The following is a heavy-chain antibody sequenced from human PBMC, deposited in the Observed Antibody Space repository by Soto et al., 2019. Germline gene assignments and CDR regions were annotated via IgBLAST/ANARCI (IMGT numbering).Heavy chain of an antibody. V-gene: IGHV3-33*01. J-gene: IGHJ6*02. Sequence: PGGSLRLSCAASGFTFNTYGMHWVRQAPGRGLEWVAVIWYDGSIKYYADSVKGRFTISRDNSKNTLYLQMNRLRVEDTAVYYCARIDCTGGSCRPYAYYDMDVWGQGTTVTVSS. D-gene: IGHD2-15*01. CDR3: ARIDCTGGSCRPYAYYDMDV. CDR2: IWYDGSIK. CDR1: GFTFNTYG.